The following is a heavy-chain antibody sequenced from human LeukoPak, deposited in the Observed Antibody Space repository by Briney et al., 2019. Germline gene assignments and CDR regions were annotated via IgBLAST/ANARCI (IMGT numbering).Heavy chain of an antibody. V-gene: IGHV3-23*01. Sequence: GGSLRLSCAASGFTFSSYAMSWVRQAPGKGLEWVSAISGSGGSTYYADSVKGRFTISRDNSKNTLYLQMNSLRAEDTAVYYCAKAFYDYVWGSYRLSYYYYGTDVWGQGTTVTVSS. D-gene: IGHD3-16*02. CDR3: AKAFYDYVWGSYRLSYYYYGTDV. J-gene: IGHJ6*02. CDR1: GFTFSSYA. CDR2: ISGSGGST.